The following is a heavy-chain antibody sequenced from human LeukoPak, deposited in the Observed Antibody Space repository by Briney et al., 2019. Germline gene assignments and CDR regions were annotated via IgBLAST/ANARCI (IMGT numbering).Heavy chain of an antibody. CDR3: ARVEAVSGTGWFDP. CDR1: GGSISSSNYY. D-gene: IGHD6-13*01. J-gene: IGHJ5*02. Sequence: SETLSLTCTVSGGSISSSNYYWGWIRQPPGEGLEWIGYIYYSGSTYYNPSLRSRVTMSVDTSKNQFSLKLRSVTAADTAVYYCARVEAVSGTGWFDPWGQGTLVTASS. V-gene: IGHV4-39*07. CDR2: IYYSGST.